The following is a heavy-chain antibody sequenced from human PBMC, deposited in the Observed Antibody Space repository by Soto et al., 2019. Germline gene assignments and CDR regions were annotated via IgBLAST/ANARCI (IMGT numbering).Heavy chain of an antibody. CDR1: GFTFSSYG. CDR3: ARDPYGGNSPVFDY. CDR2: IWYDGSNK. J-gene: IGHJ4*02. D-gene: IGHD4-17*01. Sequence: QVQLVESGGGVVQPGRSLRLSCAASGFTFSSYGMHWVRQAPGKGLEWVAVIWYDGSNKYYADSVKGRFTISRDHSKNTLYLQMNSLRAEDTAVYYCARDPYGGNSPVFDYWGQGTLVTVSS. V-gene: IGHV3-33*01.